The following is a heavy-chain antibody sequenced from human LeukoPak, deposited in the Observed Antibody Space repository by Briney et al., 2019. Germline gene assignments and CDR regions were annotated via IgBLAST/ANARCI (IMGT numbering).Heavy chain of an antibody. Sequence: PSETLSLTCTVSGASISSYYWSWIRQPPGKGLEWIGYIYYSGSTNYNPSLKSRVTISVDTSKNQFSLKPTSVTAADTATYYCARETSLAGFASGLGFNYWGQGILVTVSS. CDR3: ARETSLAGFASGLGFNY. CDR1: GASISSYY. D-gene: IGHD6-19*01. J-gene: IGHJ4*02. V-gene: IGHV4-59*01. CDR2: IYYSGST.